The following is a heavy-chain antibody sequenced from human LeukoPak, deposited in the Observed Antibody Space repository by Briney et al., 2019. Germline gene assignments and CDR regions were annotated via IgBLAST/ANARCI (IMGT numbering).Heavy chain of an antibody. V-gene: IGHV1-69*13. CDR2: IIPIFGTA. J-gene: IGHJ4*02. Sequence: ASVKVSCKASGGTFSSYAISWVRQAPGQGLEWMGGIIPIFGTANYAQKFQGRVTITADESTSTAYMELSSLRSEDTAVYYCASNGGSYYSKQFDHWGQGTLVTVSS. CDR3: ASNGGSYYSKQFDH. CDR1: GGTFSSYA. D-gene: IGHD1-26*01.